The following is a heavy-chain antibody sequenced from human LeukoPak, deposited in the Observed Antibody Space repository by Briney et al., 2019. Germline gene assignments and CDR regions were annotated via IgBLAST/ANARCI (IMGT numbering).Heavy chain of an antibody. CDR3: AKGMEWELPAYYFDY. J-gene: IGHJ4*02. D-gene: IGHD1-26*01. CDR1: GFTFSSYA. Sequence: GGSLRLSCAASGFTFSSYAMHWVRQAPGKGLEWVAVISYDGSNKYYADSVKGRFTISRDNSKNTLYLQMNSLRAEDTAVYYCAKGMEWELPAYYFDYWGQGTLVTVSS. CDR2: ISYDGSNK. V-gene: IGHV3-30-3*01.